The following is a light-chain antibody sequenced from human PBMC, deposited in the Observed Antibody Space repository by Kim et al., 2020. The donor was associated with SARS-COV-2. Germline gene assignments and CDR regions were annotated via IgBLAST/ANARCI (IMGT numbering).Light chain of an antibody. J-gene: IGKJ2*01. Sequence: EIVLTQSPATLSLSPGERATLSCRASQSVSSYLAWYQQKAGQAPRLLIYDASNRATGIPARFSGSGSGTDFTLTISSLEPEDFAVYYCQQRSNWPYTFGQGTKLEI. CDR1: QSVSSY. CDR2: DAS. CDR3: QQRSNWPYT. V-gene: IGKV3-11*01.